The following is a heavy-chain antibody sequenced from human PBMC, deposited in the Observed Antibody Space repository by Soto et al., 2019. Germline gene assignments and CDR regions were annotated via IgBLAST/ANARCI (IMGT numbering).Heavy chain of an antibody. J-gene: IGHJ4*02. CDR3: AKAFHYGSARYYQTFDS. CDR1: GFSFSNYP. V-gene: IGHV3-23*01. Sequence: EVQLLESGGGLVQPGGSLRLSCAASGFSFSNYPMTWVRQAPGKGLEWVSTIGDNTYYVDSVKGRFTISRDNSKNTLYLRMNSLRAEDTAVYYCAKAFHYGSARYYQTFDSWGQGTLVTVSS. D-gene: IGHD3-10*01. CDR2: IGDNT.